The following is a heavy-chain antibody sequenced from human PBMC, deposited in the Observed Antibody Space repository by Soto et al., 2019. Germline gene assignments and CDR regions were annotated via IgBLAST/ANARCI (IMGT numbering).Heavy chain of an antibody. J-gene: IGHJ4*02. CDR3: ERDLRDGYNTAGSPFDY. Sequence: QVQLVQSGAEVKKPGSSVKVSCKASGGTFSSYAISWVRQAPGQGLEWMGGIIPIFGTANYAQKFQGRVTITADESTSTAYMDLSSLRSEDTAVYYCERDLRDGYNTAGSPFDYWGQGTLVTVSS. V-gene: IGHV1-69*01. CDR2: IIPIFGTA. D-gene: IGHD5-12*01. CDR1: GGTFSSYA.